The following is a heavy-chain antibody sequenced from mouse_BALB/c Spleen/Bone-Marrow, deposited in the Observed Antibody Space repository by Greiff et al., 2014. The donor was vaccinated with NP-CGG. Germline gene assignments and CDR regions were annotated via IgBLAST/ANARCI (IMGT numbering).Heavy chain of an antibody. Sequence: VHLVKSGAELMKPGASVKISCKATGYTFSSYWIEWVKQRPGHGLEWIGEILPGSGSTNYNEKFKGKATFTADTSSNTAYMQLSSLTSEDSAVYYCARFYYYGSSYYFDYWGQGTTLTVSS. CDR3: ARFYYYGSSYYFDY. J-gene: IGHJ2*01. D-gene: IGHD1-1*01. V-gene: IGHV1-9*01. CDR1: GYTFSSYW. CDR2: ILPGSGST.